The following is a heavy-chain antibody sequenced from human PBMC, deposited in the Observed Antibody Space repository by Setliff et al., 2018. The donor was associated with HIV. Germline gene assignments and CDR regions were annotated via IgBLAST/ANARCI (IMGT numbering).Heavy chain of an antibody. J-gene: IGHJ4*02. CDR1: GLTFSSYW. D-gene: IGHD3-22*01. Sequence: PGGSLRLSCAASGLTFSSYWMSWVRQAPGKGLEWVSSISGSGGSPYYADSVKGRFTISRDNSKNTLYLQMNSLRAEDTAVYYCAKDLVYYDSSGDLDYWGQGTLVTVSS. CDR3: AKDLVYYDSSGDLDY. CDR2: ISGSGGSP. V-gene: IGHV3-23*01.